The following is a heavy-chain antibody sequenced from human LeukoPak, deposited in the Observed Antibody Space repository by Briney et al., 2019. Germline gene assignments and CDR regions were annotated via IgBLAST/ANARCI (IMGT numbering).Heavy chain of an antibody. CDR3: AREGYGSGSYSD. Sequence: TLSLTCAVSGGSISSGGYSWSWIRQPPGKGLEWIGYIYHSGSTYYNPSLKSRVTISVDRSKNQFSLKLSSVTAADTAVYYCAREGYGSGSYSDWGQGTLVTVSS. CDR2: IYHSGST. V-gene: IGHV4-30-2*01. J-gene: IGHJ4*02. CDR1: GGSISSGGYS. D-gene: IGHD3-10*01.